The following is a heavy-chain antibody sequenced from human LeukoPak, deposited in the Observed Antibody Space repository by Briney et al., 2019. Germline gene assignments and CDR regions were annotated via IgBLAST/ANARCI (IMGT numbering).Heavy chain of an antibody. Sequence: PSQTLSLTCTVSDGSISGDNYYWSWIRQLPGKGLEWIGYIYNGGTTYYNPSLKSRVIISVNTFKNQFSLKLKSVTAADTAMYYCARGARFFAYYDYWGQGTLVTVSS. D-gene: IGHD2-21*01. CDR2: IYNGGTT. CDR3: ARGARFFAYYDY. V-gene: IGHV4-31*03. J-gene: IGHJ4*02. CDR1: DGSISGDNYY.